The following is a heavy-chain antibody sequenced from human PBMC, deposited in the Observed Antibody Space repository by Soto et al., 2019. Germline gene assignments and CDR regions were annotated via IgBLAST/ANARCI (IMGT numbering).Heavy chain of an antibody. CDR3: ATTQGPGIAVAGDYSYYYGLDV. V-gene: IGHV5-51*01. J-gene: IGHJ6*02. CDR2: IYPGDSDT. CDR1: GYRFTSYW. D-gene: IGHD6-19*01. Sequence: GDSLPISWRGSGYRFTSYWIGWVRQLPGKGLEWMGIIYPGDSDTRYSPSFQGQVTISADKSISTTYLQWSSLKASDTAVYYCATTQGPGIAVAGDYSYYYGLDVWGQGTTVTVSS.